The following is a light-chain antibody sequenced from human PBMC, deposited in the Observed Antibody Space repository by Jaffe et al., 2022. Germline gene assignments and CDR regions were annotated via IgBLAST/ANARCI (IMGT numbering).Light chain of an antibody. CDR1: QSLLHSDGKTY. J-gene: IGKJ2*01. CDR3: MQYIQPMYT. CDR2: EVS. V-gene: IGKV2-29*02. Sequence: DIVMTQTPLSLSVTPGQPASISCKSSQSLLHSDGKTYLYWFLQKPGQSPQLLIYEVSSRLSGVPDRFSGSGSGTDFTLKISRVEAEDVGVYYCMQYIQPMYTFGQGTKLDIK.